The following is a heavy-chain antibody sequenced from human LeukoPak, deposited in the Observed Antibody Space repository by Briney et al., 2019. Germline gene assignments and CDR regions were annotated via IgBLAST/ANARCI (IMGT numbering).Heavy chain of an antibody. CDR1: GFTFSSYA. CDR3: ARDPAYCSSTRCREGDFDY. Sequence: GGSLRLSCAASGFTFSSYAMHWVRLAPGKGLEYVSAISSNGGSTYYANSVKGRFTISRDNSKNTLYLQMGSLRAEDTAVYYCARDPAYCSSTRCREGDFDYWGQGTLVTVSS. J-gene: IGHJ4*02. CDR2: ISSNGGST. D-gene: IGHD2-2*01. V-gene: IGHV3-64*01.